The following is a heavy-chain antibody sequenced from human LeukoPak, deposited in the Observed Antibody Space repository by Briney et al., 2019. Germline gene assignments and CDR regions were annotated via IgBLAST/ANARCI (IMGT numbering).Heavy chain of an antibody. D-gene: IGHD5-18*01. V-gene: IGHV3-49*04. CDR2: IRSKAYGGTT. CDR3: TREKWIQLWLPYY. CDR1: GFTFGDYA. J-gene: IGHJ4*02. Sequence: GGSLRLSCTASGFTFGDYAMSWVRQAPGKGRGGVGFIRSKAYGGTTEYAASVKGRFTISRDDSKSIAYLQMNSLKTEDTAVYYCTREKWIQLWLPYYWGQGTLVTVSS.